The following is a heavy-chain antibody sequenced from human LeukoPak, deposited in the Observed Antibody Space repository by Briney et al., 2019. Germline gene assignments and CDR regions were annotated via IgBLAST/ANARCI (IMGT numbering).Heavy chain of an antibody. Sequence: KPSETLSLTCAVSGYSISSGYYWGWIRQPPGKGLEWIGSIYHSGSTYYNPSLKSRVTIPVDTSKNQLSLKLSAVTAADTAVYYCERLTPNDSFDTWGRGTMVTVSS. CDR1: GYSISSGYY. D-gene: IGHD2-15*01. J-gene: IGHJ3*02. CDR2: IYHSGST. V-gene: IGHV4-38-2*01. CDR3: ERLTPNDSFDT.